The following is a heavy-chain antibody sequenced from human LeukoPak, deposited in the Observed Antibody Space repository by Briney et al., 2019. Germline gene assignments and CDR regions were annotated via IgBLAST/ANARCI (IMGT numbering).Heavy chain of an antibody. CDR3: ARDHDYYDSSGEFCDY. D-gene: IGHD3-22*01. Sequence: GGSLRLSCAASGFTFSSYGMHWVRQAPGKGLEWVAVIWYDGSNKYYADSVEGRFTISRDNSKNTLYLQMNSLRAEDTAVYYCARDHDYYDSSGEFCDYWGQGTLVTVSS. J-gene: IGHJ4*02. V-gene: IGHV3-33*01. CDR2: IWYDGSNK. CDR1: GFTFSSYG.